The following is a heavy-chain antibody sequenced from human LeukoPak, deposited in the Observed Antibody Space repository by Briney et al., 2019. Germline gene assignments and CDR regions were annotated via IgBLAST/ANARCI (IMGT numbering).Heavy chain of an antibody. J-gene: IGHJ4*02. CDR1: GFTFSGYS. V-gene: IGHV3-21*01. CDR3: AREGDVLMVYADY. D-gene: IGHD2-8*01. Sequence: GRSLRLSCAASGFTFSGYSMNWVRQAPGRGLEWVSSISSSSSYTYYADSVKGRFTISRDNAKNSLYLQMNSLRAEDTAVYYCAREGDVLMVYADYWGQGTLVTVSS. CDR2: ISSSSSYT.